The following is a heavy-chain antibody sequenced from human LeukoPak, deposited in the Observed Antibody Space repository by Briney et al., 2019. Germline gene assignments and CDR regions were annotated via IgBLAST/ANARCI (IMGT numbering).Heavy chain of an antibody. CDR2: ISAYNGDT. CDR1: GYTFTSYG. Sequence: GASVKVSCKASGYTFTSYGISWVRQAPGQGLEWMGWISAYNGDTNYAQKLQGRVTMTTDTSTSTAYMELRSPRSDDTAVYYCARDRPLYGWVGIGYYFDYWGQGTLVTVSS. D-gene: IGHD2-15*01. V-gene: IGHV1-18*01. J-gene: IGHJ4*02. CDR3: ARDRPLYGWVGIGYYFDY.